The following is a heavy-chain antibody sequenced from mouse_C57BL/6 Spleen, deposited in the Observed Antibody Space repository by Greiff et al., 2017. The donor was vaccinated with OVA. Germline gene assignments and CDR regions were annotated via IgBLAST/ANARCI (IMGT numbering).Heavy chain of an antibody. CDR1: GFNIKDDY. D-gene: IGHD2-1*01. CDR2: IDPENGDT. J-gene: IGHJ3*01. V-gene: IGHV14-4*01. CDR3: TVYGNYFAWFAY. Sequence: EVQLQQSGAELVRPGASVKLSCTASGFNIKDDYMHWVKQRPEQGLEWIGWIDPENGDTEYASKFQGKATITADTSSNTAYLQLSSLTSEDTAVYYCTVYGNYFAWFAYWGQGTLVTVAA.